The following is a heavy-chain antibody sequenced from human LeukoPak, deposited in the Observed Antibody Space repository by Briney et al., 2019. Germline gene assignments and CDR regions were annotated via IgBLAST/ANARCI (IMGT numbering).Heavy chain of an antibody. J-gene: IGHJ3*02. D-gene: IGHD2-21*02. CDR2: ISGSGRST. CDR1: GFTFSSYW. CDR3: AKDPRHCGDDCYSPDAFDI. V-gene: IGHV3-23*01. Sequence: SGGSLRLSCAASGFTFSSYWMSWVRQAPGKGLEWVSAISGSGRSTYYADSVKGRFTISRDNSKNTLYLQMNSLRAEDTAIYYCAKDPRHCGDDCYSPDAFDIWGQGTMVTVSS.